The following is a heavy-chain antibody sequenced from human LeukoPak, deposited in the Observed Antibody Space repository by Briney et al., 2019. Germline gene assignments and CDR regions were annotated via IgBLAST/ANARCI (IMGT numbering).Heavy chain of an antibody. CDR1: GGSISRNNYY. CDR2: IYYSGST. J-gene: IGHJ4*01. D-gene: IGHD6-6*01. V-gene: IGHV4-39*01. CDR3: ARHRGSSSNFDY. Sequence: SETLSLTCTVSGGSISRNNYYWDWIRQPPGKGLEYIGSIYYSGSTYYTPSLKSRLTISVDTSKNQFSLKLSSVTATDTAVYYCARHRGSSSNFDYWGHGTLVTVSS.